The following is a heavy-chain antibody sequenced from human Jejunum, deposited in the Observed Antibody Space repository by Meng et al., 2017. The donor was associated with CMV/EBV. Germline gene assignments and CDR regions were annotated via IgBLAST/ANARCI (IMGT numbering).Heavy chain of an antibody. CDR3: ARVTARGYFGSGDNQFDY. D-gene: IGHD2-15*01. CDR2: IYDSGSA. CDR1: GGGYY. Sequence: GGGYYWSWIRPRPGKGLEWIGHIYDSGSAYYYNPSLKSRVTISADTSKSQFFLSLTSLTAADTAIYYCARVTARGYFGSGDNQFDYWGQGTLVTVSS. V-gene: IGHV4-31*02. J-gene: IGHJ4*02.